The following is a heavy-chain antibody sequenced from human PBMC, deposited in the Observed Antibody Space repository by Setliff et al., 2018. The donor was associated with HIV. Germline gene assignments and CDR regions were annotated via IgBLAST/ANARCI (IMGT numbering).Heavy chain of an antibody. CDR3: ARVSKTYWYSIPRDYYHHMDV. D-gene: IGHD2-8*02. V-gene: IGHV4-4*07. Sequence: PSETLSLTCTVSGGPIGSYYWSWIRQPAGKGLEWIGRIYTTGSTNYSPSLKSRVTMSVDTSKNLFSLKLSSVSAADTAVYYCARVSKTYWYSIPRDYYHHMDVWGKGTTVTVSS. J-gene: IGHJ6*03. CDR1: GGPIGSYY. CDR2: IYTTGST.